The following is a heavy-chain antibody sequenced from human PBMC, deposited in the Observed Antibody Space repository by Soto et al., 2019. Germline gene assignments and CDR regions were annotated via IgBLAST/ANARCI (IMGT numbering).Heavy chain of an antibody. CDR3: TRDGDYYDSSGYKWGVDY. CDR1: GFTFGDYA. J-gene: IGHJ4*02. Sequence: GSLRLSCTASGFTFGDYAMSWFRQAPGKGLEWVGFIRSKAYGGTTEYAASVKGRFTISRDDSKSIAYLQMSSLKTEDTAVYYCTRDGDYYDSSGYKWGVDYWGQGTLVTVSS. V-gene: IGHV3-49*03. CDR2: IRSKAYGGTT. D-gene: IGHD3-22*01.